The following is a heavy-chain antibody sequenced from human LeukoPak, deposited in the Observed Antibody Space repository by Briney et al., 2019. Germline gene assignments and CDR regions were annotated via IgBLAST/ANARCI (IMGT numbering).Heavy chain of an antibody. J-gene: IGHJ2*01. Sequence: GGSLRLSCVASGFTFSSYGMDWVRQAPGKGLEWVSYISSSSSTIYYADSVRGRFTISRDNAKNSLYLQMNSLRAEDTAVYYCARGPRDSEAPTIDWYFDLWGRGTLVTVSS. CDR1: GFTFSSYG. CDR2: ISSSSSTI. V-gene: IGHV3-48*04. CDR3: ARGPRDSEAPTIDWYFDL. D-gene: IGHD5-24*01.